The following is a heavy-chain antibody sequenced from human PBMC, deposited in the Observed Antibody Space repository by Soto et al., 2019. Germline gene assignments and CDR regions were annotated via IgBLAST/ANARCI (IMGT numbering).Heavy chain of an antibody. J-gene: IGHJ3*02. V-gene: IGHV3-23*01. CDR1: GFTFSSYA. CDR3: AKDMRGSSWPYDAFDI. CDR2: ISGSGGST. D-gene: IGHD6-13*01. Sequence: TGGSLRLSCAASGFTFSSYAMSWVRQAPGKGLEWVSAISGSGGSTYYADSVKGRFTISRDNSKNTLYLQMNSLRAEDTAVYYCAKDMRGSSWPYDAFDIWGQGTMVTVSS.